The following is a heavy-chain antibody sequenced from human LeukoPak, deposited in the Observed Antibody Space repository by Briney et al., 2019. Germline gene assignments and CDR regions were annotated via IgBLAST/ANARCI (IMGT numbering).Heavy chain of an antibody. Sequence: SETLSLTCTVSGGSISGYYWSWIRQPPGKGLEWIGYIYYTGNTKYNPSLKSRVTISVDTSKNQFSLKLSSVTAADTAVYYCARSKGAYYIAFDIWGQGTMVTVSS. CDR3: ARSKGAYYIAFDI. D-gene: IGHD2/OR15-2a*01. CDR2: IYYTGNT. CDR1: GGSISGYY. V-gene: IGHV4-59*01. J-gene: IGHJ3*02.